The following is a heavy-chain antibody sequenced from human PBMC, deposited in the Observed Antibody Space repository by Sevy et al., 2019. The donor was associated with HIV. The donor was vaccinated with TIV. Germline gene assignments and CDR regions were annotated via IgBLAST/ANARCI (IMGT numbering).Heavy chain of an antibody. D-gene: IGHD3-3*01. CDR3: ATDFTIFGVVSGIDY. Sequence: GGSLRLSCAASGFTFRTYSMNWVRRAPGKGLEWLSSISDDSRYIYYSDSVKGRFTISRANAKNLLFLQMNNLRVEDTAIYYCATDFTIFGVVSGIDYWGQGNLVTVSS. J-gene: IGHJ4*02. CDR1: GFTFRTYS. CDR2: ISDDSRYI. V-gene: IGHV3-21*04.